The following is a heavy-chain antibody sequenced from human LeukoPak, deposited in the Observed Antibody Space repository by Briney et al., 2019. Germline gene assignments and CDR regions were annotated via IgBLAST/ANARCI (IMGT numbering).Heavy chain of an antibody. Sequence: SQTLSLTCTVSGGSISSGAYYWTWIRQPPGKGLEWIGEINHSGSTNYNPSLKSRVTISVDTSKNQFSLKLSSVTAADTAVYYCARRRRIVGATPGAFDIWGQGTMVTVSS. CDR3: ARRRRIVGATPGAFDI. D-gene: IGHD1-26*01. V-gene: IGHV4-30-2*01. CDR1: GGSISSGAYY. CDR2: INHSGST. J-gene: IGHJ3*02.